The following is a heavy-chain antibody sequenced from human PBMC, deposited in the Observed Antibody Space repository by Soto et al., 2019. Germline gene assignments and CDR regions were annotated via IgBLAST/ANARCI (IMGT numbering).Heavy chain of an antibody. CDR3: ARPIAVAPNWFDP. D-gene: IGHD6-19*01. V-gene: IGHV3-74*01. J-gene: IGHJ5*02. CDR1: GFTFSSYW. CDR2: INSDGSST. Sequence: GGSLRLSCAASGFTFSSYWMHWVRQAPGKGLVWVSRINSDGSSTSYADSVKGRFTISRDNAKNTLYLQMNSLRAEDTAVYYCARPIAVAPNWFDPWGQGTLVTVPS.